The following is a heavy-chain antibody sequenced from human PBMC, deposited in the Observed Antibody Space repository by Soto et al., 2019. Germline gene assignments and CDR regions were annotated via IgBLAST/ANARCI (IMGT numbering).Heavy chain of an antibody. J-gene: IGHJ6*02. D-gene: IGHD3-22*01. CDR3: TRTAGYYDSSGYYSGYYYYGMDV. Sequence: GGSLRLSCTASGFTFGDYAMSWVRQAPGEGLEWVGFIRSKAYGGTTEYAASVKGRFTISRDDSKSIAYLQMNSLKTEDTAVFYCTRTAGYYDSSGYYSGYYYYGMDVWGRGTTVTVSS. CDR2: IRSKAYGGTT. CDR1: GFTFGDYA. V-gene: IGHV3-49*04.